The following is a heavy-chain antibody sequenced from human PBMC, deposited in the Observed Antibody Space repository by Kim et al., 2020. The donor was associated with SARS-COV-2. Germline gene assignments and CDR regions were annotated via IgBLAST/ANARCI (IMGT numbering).Heavy chain of an antibody. Sequence: GGSLRLSCTASGFTFGDYAMSWVRQAPGKGLEWVGFIRSKAYGGTTEYAASVIGRFTISRDDSKSIAYLQMNSLKTEDTAVYYCTSYDFWSGYYHDYWGQGTLVTVSS. CDR2: IRSKAYGGTT. V-gene: IGHV3-49*04. CDR3: TSYDFWSGYYHDY. J-gene: IGHJ4*02. CDR1: GFTFGDYA. D-gene: IGHD3-3*01.